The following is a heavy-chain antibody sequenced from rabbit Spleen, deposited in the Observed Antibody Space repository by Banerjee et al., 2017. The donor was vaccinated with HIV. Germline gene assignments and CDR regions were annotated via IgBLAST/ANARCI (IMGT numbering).Heavy chain of an antibody. CDR2: MYHNYGFT. CDR1: GFSLSSNV. Sequence: QEQLVESGGGLVQPEGSLTLACTASGFSLSSNVLCWFRQAPGKGLEWVAYMYHNYGFTDYATWVNGRFTISLDNAQNTVFLQMTSLTAADTATYFCARSHNSDIEFSLWGPGTLVTVS. CDR3: ARSHNSDIEFSL. J-gene: IGHJ4*01. V-gene: IGHV1S47*01. D-gene: IGHD4-1*01.